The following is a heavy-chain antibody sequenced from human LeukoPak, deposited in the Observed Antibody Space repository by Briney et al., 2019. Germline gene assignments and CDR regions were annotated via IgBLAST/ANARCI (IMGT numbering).Heavy chain of an antibody. CDR1: GFTFSSYG. CDR3: AKGLDY. V-gene: IGHV3-30*18. J-gene: IGHJ4*02. CDR2: ISYDGSNK. Sequence: GGSLRLSCAASGFTFSSYGMHWVRQAPGKGLEWVAVISYDGSNKYYADSVKGRFTISRDNSKNTLYLQMNSLRAEDTAVYYCAKGLDYWGQGTLVTVSS.